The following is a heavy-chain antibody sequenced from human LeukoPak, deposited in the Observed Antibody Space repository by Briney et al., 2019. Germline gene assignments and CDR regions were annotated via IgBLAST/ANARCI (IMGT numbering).Heavy chain of an antibody. CDR3: ARAVWSSGWYVYYDYLDV. Sequence: ASVKVSCKASGYTFTSYSMNWVRQAPGQGLEWMGWIKTNTGNPTYAQGFTGRFVFSLDTSVSTAYLQISSLKAEDTAVYYCARAVWSSGWYVYYDYLDVWGKGTKVTV. J-gene: IGHJ6*03. CDR1: GYTFTSYS. CDR2: IKTNTGNP. D-gene: IGHD6-19*01. V-gene: IGHV7-4-1*02.